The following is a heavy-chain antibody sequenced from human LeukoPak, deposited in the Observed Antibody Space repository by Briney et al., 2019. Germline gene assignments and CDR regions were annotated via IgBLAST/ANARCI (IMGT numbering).Heavy chain of an antibody. V-gene: IGHV4-34*12. CDR2: IIDTGST. D-gene: IGHD3-3*01. CDR3: ARGLASGYPPIPFDY. J-gene: IGHJ4*02. Sequence: TSETLSLTCAVHGGSFSGYYWTWIRQPPGKGLEWIGEIIDTGSTKYTSSLKSRVTISVDTSKNQFSLSLDSVTAADTAVYYCARGLASGYPPIPFDYWGQGTLVTVSS. CDR1: GGSFSGYY.